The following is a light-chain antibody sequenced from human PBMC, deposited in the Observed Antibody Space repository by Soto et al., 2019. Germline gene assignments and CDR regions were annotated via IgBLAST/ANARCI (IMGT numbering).Light chain of an antibody. CDR3: QQYGSSPRT. CDR1: QSVSSSY. V-gene: IGKV3-20*01. Sequence: EVGLTQSPGTLYLSPGERATLSCRASQSVSSSYLAWYQQKPGQAPRLLIYGASSRATGIPDRFSGSGSGTDFTLTISRMEPEDLAVYYCQQYGSSPRTFGQGTKVDXK. CDR2: GAS. J-gene: IGKJ1*01.